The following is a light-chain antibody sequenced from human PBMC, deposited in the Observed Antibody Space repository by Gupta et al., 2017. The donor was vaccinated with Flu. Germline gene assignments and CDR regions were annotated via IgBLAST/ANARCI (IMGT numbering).Light chain of an antibody. CDR3: QSYDSSLSGTV. CDR1: SSNIGAGYD. Sequence: QSVLTQPPSVSGAPGQRVTISFTGSSSNIGAGYDVHWYQQLPGQAPKLLINGDSNRPSGVPDRFSGSKSGTSASLAITGLQAEDEADYYCQSYDSSLSGTVFGGGTKLTVL. CDR2: GDS. J-gene: IGLJ2*01. V-gene: IGLV1-40*01.